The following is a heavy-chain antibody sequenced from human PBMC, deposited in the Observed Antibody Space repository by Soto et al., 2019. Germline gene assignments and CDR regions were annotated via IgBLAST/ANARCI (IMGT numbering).Heavy chain of an antibody. J-gene: IGHJ4*02. D-gene: IGHD6-13*01. Sequence: EVQLVESGGGLVKPGGSLRLSCAASGFTFSNAWMSWVRQAPGKGLEWVGRIKSKTDGGTTDYAAPVKGRFTISRDDSKNTLYLQMNSLKTDDTAVYYCTTACIAAAGHLGYWGQGTLVTVSS. CDR1: GFTFSNAW. V-gene: IGHV3-15*01. CDR2: IKSKTDGGTT. CDR3: TTACIAAAGHLGY.